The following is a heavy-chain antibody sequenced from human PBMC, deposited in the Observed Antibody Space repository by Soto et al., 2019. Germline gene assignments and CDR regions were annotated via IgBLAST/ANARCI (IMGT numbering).Heavy chain of an antibody. CDR2: ISWNSVSI. D-gene: IGHD6-13*01. V-gene: IGHV3-9*01. CDR3: AKDISPGIALFQWFDY. J-gene: IGHJ4*02. CDR1: GFTFDDYA. Sequence: EVRLVESGGGLVQPGRSLRLSCAASGFTFDDYAMHWVRQVPGNGLEWVSAISWNSVSIAYADSVKGRFTISRDNAKNSLYLQMNSLRAEDTALYFCAKDISPGIALFQWFDYWGQGTLVTVSS.